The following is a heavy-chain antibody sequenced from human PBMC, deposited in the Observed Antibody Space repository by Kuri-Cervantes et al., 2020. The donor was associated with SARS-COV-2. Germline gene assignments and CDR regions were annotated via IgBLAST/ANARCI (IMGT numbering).Heavy chain of an antibody. V-gene: IGHV1-18*01. CDR3: SRSSTYCSSTSCYDYYYMDV. CDR1: GYNFPSYG. J-gene: IGHJ6*03. Sequence: VKVSCQASGYNFPSYGISWVRQAPGQGIEWMGWISAYNGNTNYAQKLQGRVTMTTDTSTSTAYMELRRLRSDDTAVYYCSRSSTYCSSTSCYDYYYMDVWGKGTTVTVSS. D-gene: IGHD2-2*01. CDR2: ISAYNGNT.